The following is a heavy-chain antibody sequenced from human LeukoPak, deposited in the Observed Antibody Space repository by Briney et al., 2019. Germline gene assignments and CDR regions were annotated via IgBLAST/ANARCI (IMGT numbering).Heavy chain of an antibody. Sequence: GASVKVSCKASGYTFTGYYMHWVRQAPGQGLEWMGWNNPNSGGTNYAQKFQGRVTMTRDTSISTAYMELSRLRSDDTAVYYCARPYCSGGSCYSGMWYYYYGMDVWGQGTTVTVSS. V-gene: IGHV1-2*02. CDR2: NNPNSGGT. J-gene: IGHJ6*02. CDR3: ARPYCSGGSCYSGMWYYYYGMDV. CDR1: GYTFTGYY. D-gene: IGHD2-15*01.